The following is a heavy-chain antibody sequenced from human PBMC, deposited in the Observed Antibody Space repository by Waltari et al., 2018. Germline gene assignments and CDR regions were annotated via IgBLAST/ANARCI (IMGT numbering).Heavy chain of an antibody. CDR1: GSTFIEYF. D-gene: IGHD3-10*01. J-gene: IGHJ4*02. V-gene: IGHV1-69-2*01. CDR2: IDPEDGET. Sequence: EVQLVQSGAEVKKPGATVKIPCKASGSTFIEYFMHWVQQAPGKGLEWVGRIDPEDGETVYAEKFQGRVTITADTSTDTSYLELSSLRSDDTAVYYCAPLPGGSGQTFDYWGQGTLLTVSS. CDR3: APLPGGSGQTFDY.